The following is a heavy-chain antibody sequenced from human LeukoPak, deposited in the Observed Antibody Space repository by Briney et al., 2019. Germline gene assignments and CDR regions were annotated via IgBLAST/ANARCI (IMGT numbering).Heavy chain of an antibody. Sequence: GGSLRLSCAASGFNFTNYAMNWVRQAPGRGLEWVSLISSSGGSTYYAGSVKGRFTISRDNSKNTLYLQMNSLRAEDTAIYYCAKDGPTAIPSWFDPWGQGTLVTVPS. CDR2: ISSSGGST. V-gene: IGHV3-23*01. CDR3: AKDGPTAIPSWFDP. D-gene: IGHD2-21*02. J-gene: IGHJ5*02. CDR1: GFNFTNYA.